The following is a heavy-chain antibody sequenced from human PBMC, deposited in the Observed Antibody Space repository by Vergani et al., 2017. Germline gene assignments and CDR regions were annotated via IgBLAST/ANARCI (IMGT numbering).Heavy chain of an antibody. D-gene: IGHD5-24*01. J-gene: IGHJ4*02. CDR2: IKNTGDST. V-gene: IGHV3-23*01. Sequence: EVQLLQSEGAVVQPGGSLRLSCVASGFTFSSHAMSWVREGHGQGLEWVSSIKNTGDSTHYADSVKGRFTISRDNSKNTLYLQMNRLRVEDTVVYYCGRGSENYNWGQGTLVTVSS. CDR3: GRGSENYN. CDR1: GFTFSSHA.